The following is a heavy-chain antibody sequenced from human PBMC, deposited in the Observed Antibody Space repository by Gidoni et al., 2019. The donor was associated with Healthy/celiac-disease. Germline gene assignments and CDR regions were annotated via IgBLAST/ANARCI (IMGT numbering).Heavy chain of an antibody. Sequence: QVQLVQSGAEVKKPGASVKVSCKASGSTFTGYYMHWVRQAPGQGLEWMGWITPNSGGTNYAQRFQGWVTMTRDTSISTAYMELSRLRSDDTAVYYCARAEAAADHYRSFDYWGQGTLVTVSS. CDR1: GSTFTGYY. CDR3: ARAEAAADHYRSFDY. CDR2: ITPNSGGT. J-gene: IGHJ4*02. D-gene: IGHD6-13*01. V-gene: IGHV1-2*04.